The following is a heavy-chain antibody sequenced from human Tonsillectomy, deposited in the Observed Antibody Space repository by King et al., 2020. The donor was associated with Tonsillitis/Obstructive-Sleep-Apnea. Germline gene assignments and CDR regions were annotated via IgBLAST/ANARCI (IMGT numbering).Heavy chain of an antibody. V-gene: IGHV4-59*12. Sequence: QLQESGPGLVKPSETLSLTCTVSGGSISSYYWSWIRQPPGKGLEWIGYIYYSGSTNYNPSLKSRVTISVVTSKNQFSLKLSSVTAAAAAVHYCASMDPTYYDFWSGNSNFGYWGQGTLVTVSS. D-gene: IGHD3-3*01. CDR2: IYYSGST. CDR3: ASMDPTYYDFWSGNSNFGY. J-gene: IGHJ4*02. CDR1: GGSISSYY.